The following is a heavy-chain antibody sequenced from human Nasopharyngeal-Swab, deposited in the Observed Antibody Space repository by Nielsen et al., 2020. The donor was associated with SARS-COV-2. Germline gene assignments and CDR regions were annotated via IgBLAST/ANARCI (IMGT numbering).Heavy chain of an antibody. CDR3: ARHLRDGVVVAAPYYFDY. CDR1: GGSMDSGGRF. CDR2: IYFNGNT. D-gene: IGHD2-15*01. V-gene: IGHV4-31*03. J-gene: IGHJ4*02. Sequence: SETLSLTCTVSGGSMDSGGRFWSWIRQHPGKGLEWIGYIYFNGNTYYNPSLKSRLTMSLDASKNQFSLKLSSGTAADTAVYYCARHLRDGVVVAAPYYFDYWGQGTLVTVSS.